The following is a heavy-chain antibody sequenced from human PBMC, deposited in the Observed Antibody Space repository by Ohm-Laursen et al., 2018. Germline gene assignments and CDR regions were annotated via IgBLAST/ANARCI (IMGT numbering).Heavy chain of an antibody. D-gene: IGHD3-16*01. Sequence: SETLSLTCTVSGGSISSYYWSWIRQPPGKGLEWIGYIYYSGSTSYNPSLKSRVTMSVDTSKNQFSLKLSSVTAADTAVYYCVTFGGVPGWGQGTLVTVSS. V-gene: IGHV4-59*01. CDR3: VTFGGVPG. CDR2: IYYSGST. J-gene: IGHJ4*02. CDR1: GGSISSYY.